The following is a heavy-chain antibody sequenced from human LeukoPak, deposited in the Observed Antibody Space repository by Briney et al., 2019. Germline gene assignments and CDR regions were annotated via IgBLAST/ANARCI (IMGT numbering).Heavy chain of an antibody. J-gene: IGHJ4*02. CDR1: GGSISSYY. Sequence: SETLSLTCTVSGGSISSYYWSWIRQPAGKGLEWIGRIYTSGSTNYNPSLKSRVTMSVDTSKNQFSLKLSSVTAADTAVYYCARRHSGSDPYYFDYWGQGTLVTVSS. CDR2: IYTSGST. D-gene: IGHD5-12*01. V-gene: IGHV4-4*07. CDR3: ARRHSGSDPYYFDY.